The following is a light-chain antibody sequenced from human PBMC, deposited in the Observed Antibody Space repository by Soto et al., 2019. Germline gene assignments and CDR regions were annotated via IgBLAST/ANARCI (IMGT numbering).Light chain of an antibody. V-gene: IGLV2-14*01. CDR3: SSYTPSATRV. Sequence: QSVLTQPASVSGSPGQSITISCTGTSSDVGAYNYVSWYQQHPGDAPTLLLYDVSTRPSGVSNRFSGSKYANTASLTISGLQAEDEADYYCSSYTPSATRVVGTGTKVTVL. J-gene: IGLJ1*01. CDR1: SSDVGAYNY. CDR2: DVS.